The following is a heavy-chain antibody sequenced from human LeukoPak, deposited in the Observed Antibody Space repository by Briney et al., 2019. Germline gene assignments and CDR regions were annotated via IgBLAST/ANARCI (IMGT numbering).Heavy chain of an antibody. CDR1: GFTFSSYS. J-gene: IGHJ3*02. V-gene: IGHV3-48*01. D-gene: IGHD3-10*01. CDR3: ARDQAQTLFGDPRGGDAFDI. Sequence: GGSLRLSCAASGFTFSSYSMNWVRQAPGKGLEWVSYISSSSSTIYYADSVKGRFTISRDNAKNSLYLQMNSLRAEDTAVYYCARDQAQTLFGDPRGGDAFDIWGQGTMVTVSS. CDR2: ISSSSSTI.